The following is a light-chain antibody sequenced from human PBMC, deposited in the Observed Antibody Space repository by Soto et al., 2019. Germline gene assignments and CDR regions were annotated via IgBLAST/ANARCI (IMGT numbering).Light chain of an antibody. J-gene: IGLJ2*01. CDR3: AAWDDSLRGLE. CDR2: NNS. V-gene: IGLV1-44*01. Sequence: QSVLTQPPSASGTPGQMVTISCSGSISNIGSNTVNWYQQLPGMAPKLLIYNNSQRPSVVPDRFSGSKSGTSASLAISGLQSEDEADYYCAAWDDSLRGLEFGGGTKLTVL. CDR1: ISNIGSNT.